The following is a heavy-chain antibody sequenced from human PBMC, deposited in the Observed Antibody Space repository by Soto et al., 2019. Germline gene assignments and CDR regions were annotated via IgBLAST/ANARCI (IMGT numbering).Heavy chain of an antibody. V-gene: IGHV3-74*01. CDR2: MTNDESNT. CDR1: GFTFSNNV. CDR3: ARGNSGTYYPVIDY. Sequence: PWGSLRLSCAASGFTFSNNVMPWVRQAPGKGLVWVARMTNDESNTTYVDSVKGRFIISRDNAQNTLFLQMNSLRAEDTAVFYCARGNSGTYYPVIDYCGQGTLVTLSS. J-gene: IGHJ4*02. D-gene: IGHD1-26*01.